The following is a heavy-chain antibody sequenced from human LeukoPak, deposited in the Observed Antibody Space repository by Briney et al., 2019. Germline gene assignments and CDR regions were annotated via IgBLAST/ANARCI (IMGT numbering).Heavy chain of an antibody. Sequence: GGSLRLSCAASGFTFSSYWMSWVRQAPGKGLEWVANIKQDGSERYYVDSVKGRFTISRDNAKNSLYLQMNSLRAEDTALYYCAKAHSSYYDTSGMDVWGQGTTVTVSS. CDR3: AKAHSSYYDTSGMDV. V-gene: IGHV3-7*03. CDR2: IKQDGSER. D-gene: IGHD3-22*01. J-gene: IGHJ6*02. CDR1: GFTFSSYW.